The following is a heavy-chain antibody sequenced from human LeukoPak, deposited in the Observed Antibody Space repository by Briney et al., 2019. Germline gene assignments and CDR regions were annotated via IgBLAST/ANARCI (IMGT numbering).Heavy chain of an antibody. J-gene: IGHJ1*01. D-gene: IGHD6-13*01. Sequence: GGSLRLSCAASGFTFSSYAMHWVRQAPGKGLEWVAVISYDGSNKYYADSVKGRFTISRDNSKNTLYLQMNSLRAEDTAVYYCAKDLRVSRLAWGIAAAGSSGEYFQHWGQGTLVTVSS. CDR1: GFTFSSYA. V-gene: IGHV3-30-3*01. CDR3: AKDLRVSRLAWGIAAAGSSGEYFQH. CDR2: ISYDGSNK.